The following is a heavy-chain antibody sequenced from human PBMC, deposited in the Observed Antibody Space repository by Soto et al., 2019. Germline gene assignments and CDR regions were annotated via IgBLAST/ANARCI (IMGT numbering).Heavy chain of an antibody. CDR2: IYFRGNT. J-gene: IGHJ4*01. CDR1: GDSISRIDYY. D-gene: IGHD6-19*01. V-gene: IGHV4-31*03. CDR3: ARVHVMVVAGSTFDY. Sequence: SDTLSLTCSVSGDSISRIDYYWTWIRQHPEKGLEWIGNIYFRGNTYYSPSLESRLTISVDTSKNQFSLKLTSVTAADTAVYYCARVHVMVVAGSTFDYWGHGTLVTVSS.